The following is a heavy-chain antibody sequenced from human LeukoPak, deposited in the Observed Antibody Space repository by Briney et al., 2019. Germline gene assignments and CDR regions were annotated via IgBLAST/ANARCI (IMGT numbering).Heavy chain of an antibody. D-gene: IGHD2-15*01. J-gene: IGHJ6*03. V-gene: IGHV3-30*02. Sequence: GGSLRLSCAASGFTFSNYGIYWVRHAPGKGLEWVAYIQYDGGKTYYADSVQGRFTISRDNSKNTLLLQINSLRVEDTAVYYCAKDQAFCTGGSCYYNYYHMDVWGKGTTVTVSS. CDR3: AKDQAFCTGGSCYYNYYHMDV. CDR2: IQYDGGKT. CDR1: GFTFSNYG.